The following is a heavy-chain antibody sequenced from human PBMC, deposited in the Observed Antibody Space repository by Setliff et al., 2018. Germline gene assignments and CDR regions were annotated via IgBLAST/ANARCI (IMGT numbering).Heavy chain of an antibody. CDR3: TRSRAPRVVLAADFDL. CDR1: GFSFSTFG. Sequence: GASVKVSCKTSGFSFSTFGFSWVRQAPGQGLEWMGWISPYSGESNYAQKFQDRLTVTADTSTKTTYMELRSLTSDDTAVYFCTRSRAPRVVLAADFDLWGQGTPVTVSS. CDR2: ISPYSGES. D-gene: IGHD3-16*01. V-gene: IGHV1-18*01. J-gene: IGHJ4*02.